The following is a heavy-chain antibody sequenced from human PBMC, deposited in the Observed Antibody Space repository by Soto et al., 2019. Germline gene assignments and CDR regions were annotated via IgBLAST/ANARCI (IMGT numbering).Heavy chain of an antibody. D-gene: IGHD3-16*01. CDR2: IIDSGAST. CDR1: GFTLSSCA. J-gene: IGHJ4*02. V-gene: IGHV3-23*01. CDR3: ARDLFTALPGGSSWGY. Sequence: PVGSLRLSCAASGFTLSSCAMGWVRQAPGKGLEWVSDIIDSGASTYYADSVKGRFTISRDNSKSTLYLQMNSLRAEDTAVYYCARDLFTALPGGSSWGYWGQGTLVTVAS.